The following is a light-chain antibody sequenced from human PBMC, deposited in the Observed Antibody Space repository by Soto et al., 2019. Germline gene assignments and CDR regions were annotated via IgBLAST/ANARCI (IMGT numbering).Light chain of an antibody. CDR3: QQYGTSTQT. J-gene: IGKJ1*01. Sequence: EIVLTQSPATPSLSPGRRPTLSCKASQSVSSHLAWYQQKPGQAPRLLIYAASTRATGIPDRFSGSGSGTEFTLTISRLENEDFAVYYCQQYGTSTQTFGQGTKVDIK. CDR1: QSVSSH. CDR2: AAS. V-gene: IGKV3-20*01.